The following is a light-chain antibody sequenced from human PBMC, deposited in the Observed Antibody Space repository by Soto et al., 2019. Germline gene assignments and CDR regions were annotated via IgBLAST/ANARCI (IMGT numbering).Light chain of an antibody. CDR1: QSISSW. Sequence: DIQMTQSPSTLSASVGDRVTITCRASQSISSWLAWYQQKPGKAPKLLIYKASSLESGLPSRFRCSGSGTEFTLPISSLQPDDFATYYCQQYNSYSYTFGQETKLEIK. CDR2: KAS. J-gene: IGKJ2*01. V-gene: IGKV1-5*03. CDR3: QQYNSYSYT.